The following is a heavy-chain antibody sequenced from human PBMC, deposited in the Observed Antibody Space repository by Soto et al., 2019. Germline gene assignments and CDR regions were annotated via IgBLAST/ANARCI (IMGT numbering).Heavy chain of an antibody. CDR3: AREENCSGGTCYSEYFHR. CDR1: GYLFTAYS. CDR2: VNPSGGST. Sequence: GASVKVSCKASGYLFTAYSMHWVRLAPGQGLEWMGVVNPSGGSTKYAQNFQGRVTTTRDTSTTTIYMELSSLRSDDTAIYYCAREENCSGGTCYSEYFHRWGQGTLVTVSS. J-gene: IGHJ1*01. D-gene: IGHD2-15*01. V-gene: IGHV1-46*01.